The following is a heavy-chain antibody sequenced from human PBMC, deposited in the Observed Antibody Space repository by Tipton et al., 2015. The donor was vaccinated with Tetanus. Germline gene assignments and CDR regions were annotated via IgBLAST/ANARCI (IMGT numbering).Heavy chain of an antibody. CDR3: AKTAAGSGLFDY. D-gene: IGHD6-13*01. CDR2: ISYDGNYQ. J-gene: IGHJ4*02. CDR1: GFTFSNSG. Sequence: SLRLSCAASGFTFSNSGMHWVRQAPGKGLEWVAIISYDGNYQSYAESVKGRFTISRDNSKSTLFLQMSSLRADDTAMYYCAKTAAGSGLFDYWGQGALVTVAS. V-gene: IGHV3-30*18.